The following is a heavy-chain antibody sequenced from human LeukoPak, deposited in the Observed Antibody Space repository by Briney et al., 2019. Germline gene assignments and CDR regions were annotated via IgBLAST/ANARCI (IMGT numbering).Heavy chain of an antibody. CDR3: ARLNKTGEGAYNYYYYGLDV. V-gene: IGHV4-59*08. D-gene: IGHD7-27*01. CDR2: IYYSGST. J-gene: IGHJ6*02. CDR1: GGSISSYY. Sequence: SETLSLTCTVSGGSISSYYWSWIRQPPGKGLEWIGYIYYSGSTNYNPSLKSRVTISVDTSKNQFSLKLSSVTAADTAVYYCARLNKTGEGAYNYYYYGLDVWGQGTTVTVSS.